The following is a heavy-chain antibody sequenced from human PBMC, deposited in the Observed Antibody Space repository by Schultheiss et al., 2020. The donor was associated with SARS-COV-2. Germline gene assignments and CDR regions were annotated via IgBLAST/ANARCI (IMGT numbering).Heavy chain of an antibody. CDR1: GGSISRSSDY. J-gene: IGHJ6*02. Sequence: SETLSLTCTVSGGSISRSSDYGSGISQPQGKGLEWIGEINHSGSTNYNPSLKSRVTISVDTSKKQFSLKLSSVTAADTAVYYCARGLMGRAYSNYVPHYYYYGMDVWGQGTTVTVSS. CDR2: INHSGST. V-gene: IGHV4-39*07. D-gene: IGHD4-11*01. CDR3: ARGLMGRAYSNYVPHYYYYGMDV.